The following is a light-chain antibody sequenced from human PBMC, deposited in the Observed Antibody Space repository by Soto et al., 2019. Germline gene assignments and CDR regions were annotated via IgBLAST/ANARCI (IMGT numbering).Light chain of an antibody. Sequence: DIPMTQSPSSLSASVGDRVTITCRASQTINSYLNWYQQKPGKAPKLLIYAASNFQSGVPSKFNGSGSGTDFTFTISSLQPEDFATYYCQQSYSTPYTFGQGTKLEIK. CDR2: AAS. V-gene: IGKV1-39*01. CDR1: QTINSY. CDR3: QQSYSTPYT. J-gene: IGKJ2*01.